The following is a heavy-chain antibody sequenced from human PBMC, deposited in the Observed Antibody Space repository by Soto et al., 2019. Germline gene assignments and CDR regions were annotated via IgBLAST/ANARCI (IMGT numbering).Heavy chain of an antibody. CDR3: AKGDNLGPKTGYAFDP. V-gene: IGHV6-1*01. D-gene: IGHD5-12*01. CDR1: GDSVSSNTAS. Sequence: SQTLSLTCAISGDSVSSNTASWNWIRQSPSRGLEWLGRTYFRSKWYDDYAVSVKSRIIINPDTSNNQFSLQLNSVTPEDTAVYFCAKGDNLGPKTGYAFDPWGQGIMVTVSS. CDR2: TYFRSKWYD. J-gene: IGHJ5*02.